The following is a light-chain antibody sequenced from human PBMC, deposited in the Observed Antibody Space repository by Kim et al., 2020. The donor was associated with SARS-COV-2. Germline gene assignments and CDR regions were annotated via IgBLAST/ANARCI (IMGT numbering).Light chain of an antibody. CDR2: GDT. V-gene: IGLV1-40*01. CDR3: QSYDSRLRVEV. CDR1: NSHIGANFD. J-gene: IGLJ1*01. Sequence: RVNVSCTGSNSHIGANFDVHWYQQLLGTAPKLLISGDTNRPSGVPKRFSGSKSGTSASLAITGLQAEDEGDYYRQSYDSRLRVEVFVTGTKVTVL.